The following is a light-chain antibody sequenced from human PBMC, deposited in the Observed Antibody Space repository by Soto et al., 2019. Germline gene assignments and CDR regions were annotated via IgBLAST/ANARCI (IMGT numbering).Light chain of an antibody. V-gene: IGKV3-20*01. CDR1: QSVSSSY. J-gene: IGKJ1*01. CDR3: QQYSSSPKT. Sequence: EIVLTQSPGTLSLSPGERATLSCRASQSVSSSYLAWYQQKPGQAPRLLIYGASRRATGIPARFSGSGSGTDFSLTISRLEPEDFAVYDCQQYSSSPKTFGQGTKVEIK. CDR2: GAS.